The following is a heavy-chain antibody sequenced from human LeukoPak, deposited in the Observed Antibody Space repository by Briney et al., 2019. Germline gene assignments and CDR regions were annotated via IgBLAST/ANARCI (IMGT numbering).Heavy chain of an antibody. D-gene: IGHD2-2*01. CDR1: GFTFSSYA. V-gene: IGHV3-23*01. CDR2: LSGSGGST. CDR3: AKIPAVVVPGAISLHHDY. Sequence: GGSLRLSCVASGFTFSSYAMNWVRQAPGKGLEWVSALSGSGGSTYYADSVKGRFTISRDNSKNTLYLQMNSLRAEDTAVYYCAKIPAVVVPGAISLHHDYWGQGTLVTVSS. J-gene: IGHJ4*02.